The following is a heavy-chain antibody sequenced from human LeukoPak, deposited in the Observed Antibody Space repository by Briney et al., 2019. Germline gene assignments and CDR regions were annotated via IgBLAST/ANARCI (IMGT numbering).Heavy chain of an antibody. V-gene: IGHV3-53*01. Sequence: GGSLRLSCVASGFTFNTYVMSWVRQAPGKGLEWVSVIYSGGSTYYADSVKGRFTISRDNSKNTLYLQMNSLRAEDTAVYYCARVYSSGWYYDYWGQGTLVTVSS. CDR3: ARVYSSGWYYDY. CDR1: GFTFNTYV. J-gene: IGHJ4*02. CDR2: IYSGGST. D-gene: IGHD6-19*01.